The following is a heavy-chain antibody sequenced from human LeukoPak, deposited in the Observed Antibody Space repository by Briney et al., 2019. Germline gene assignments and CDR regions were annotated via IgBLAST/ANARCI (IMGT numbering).Heavy chain of an antibody. CDR3: ASPGVGASSSDFDY. D-gene: IGHD1-26*01. V-gene: IGHV4-39*01. Sequence: SETLSLTCTVSGGSISSSSYYWAWIRRPPGKGLEWIGSIYYSGITYYNPSLKSRVAISVDTSKNQFSLKLRFVTAADTAVYYCASPGVGASSSDFDYWGRGTLVTVSS. CDR1: GGSISSSSYY. J-gene: IGHJ4*02. CDR2: IYYSGIT.